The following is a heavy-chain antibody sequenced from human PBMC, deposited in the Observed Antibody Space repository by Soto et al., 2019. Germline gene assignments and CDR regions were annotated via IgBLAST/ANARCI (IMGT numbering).Heavy chain of an antibody. Sequence: EVQLVESGGGLVQPGGYLRLFSTASGFSFSSYSMNWVRQAPGKGLEWVSSISSSSSYIYYADSVKGRFTISRANAKISLYLQMNSLRAEDTAVYYCARDHCSSTSCYSPWGQEPLATVSS. D-gene: IGHD2-2*01. V-gene: IGHV3-21*01. CDR3: ARDHCSSTSCYSP. J-gene: IGHJ4*02. CDR2: ISSSSSYI. CDR1: GFSFSSYS.